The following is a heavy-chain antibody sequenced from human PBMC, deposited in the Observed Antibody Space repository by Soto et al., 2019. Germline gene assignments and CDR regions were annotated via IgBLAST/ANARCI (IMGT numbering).Heavy chain of an antibody. V-gene: IGHV3-21*01. CDR3: ASVLHYDILTGFGR. CDR1: GFTFSSYS. D-gene: IGHD3-9*01. Sequence: EVQLVESGGGLVKPGGSLRLSCAASGFTFSSYSMNWVRQAPGKGLEWVSSISSSSSYIYYADSVKGRFTISRDNAKNSLDLQMNSLRAEDTAVYYCASVLHYDILTGFGRWGQGTLVTVSS. CDR2: ISSSSSYI. J-gene: IGHJ5*02.